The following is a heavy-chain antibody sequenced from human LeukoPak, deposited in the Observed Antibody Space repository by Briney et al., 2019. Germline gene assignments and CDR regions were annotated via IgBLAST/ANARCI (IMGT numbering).Heavy chain of an antibody. J-gene: IGHJ4*02. CDR3: AKELWSGYHNPFDS. CDR1: GFTFSNYA. Sequence: GGSLRLSCAASGFTFSNYAMSWVRQAPGKGLEWVSSISGGSESTAYAGSVKGRLTISRDNSKNMLYMQMNSLRVEDTAVYYCAKELWSGYHNPFDSWGQGTLVTVSS. V-gene: IGHV3-23*01. CDR2: ISGGSEST. D-gene: IGHD3-3*01.